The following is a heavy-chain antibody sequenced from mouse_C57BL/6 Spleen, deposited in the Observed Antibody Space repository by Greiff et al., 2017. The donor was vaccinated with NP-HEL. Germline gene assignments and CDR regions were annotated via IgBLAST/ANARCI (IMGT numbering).Heavy chain of an antibody. D-gene: IGHD1-1*01. J-gene: IGHJ3*01. V-gene: IGHV1-82*01. CDR1: GYAFSSSW. Sequence: QVQLQQSGPELVKPGASVKISCKASGYAFSSSWMNWVKQRPGKGLEWIGRIYPGDGDTNYNGKFKGKATLTADKSSSTAYMQLSSLTSEDSAVYFCEGRGDYGSSFAYWGQGTLVTVSA. CDR2: IYPGDGDT. CDR3: EGRGDYGSSFAY.